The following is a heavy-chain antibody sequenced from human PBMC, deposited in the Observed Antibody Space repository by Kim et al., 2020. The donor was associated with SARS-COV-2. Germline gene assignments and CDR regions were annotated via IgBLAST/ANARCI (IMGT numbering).Heavy chain of an antibody. CDR1: GFTVSSNY. CDR2: IYSGGST. CDR3: ARDGGYSYGTLDY. J-gene: IGHJ4*02. V-gene: IGHV3-66*01. D-gene: IGHD5-18*01. Sequence: GGSLRLSCAASGFTVSSNYMSWVRQAPGKGLEWVSVIYSGGSTYYADSVKGRFTISRDNSKNTLYLQMNSLRAEDTAVYYCARDGGYSYGTLDYWGQGTLVTVSS.